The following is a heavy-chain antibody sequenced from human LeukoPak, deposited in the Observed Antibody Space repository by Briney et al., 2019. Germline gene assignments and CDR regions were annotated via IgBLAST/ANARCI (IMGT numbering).Heavy chain of an antibody. J-gene: IGHJ4*02. Sequence: WASVKVSCKASGYTFTGYYMHWVRQAPGQGLEWMGWINPNSGGTNYAQKFQGRVTMTRDTSISTAYMELSRLRSDDTAVYYCARDVQDGSSGRDFDYWGQGTLVTVSS. V-gene: IGHV1-2*02. D-gene: IGHD3-22*01. CDR1: GYTFTGYY. CDR2: INPNSGGT. CDR3: ARDVQDGSSGRDFDY.